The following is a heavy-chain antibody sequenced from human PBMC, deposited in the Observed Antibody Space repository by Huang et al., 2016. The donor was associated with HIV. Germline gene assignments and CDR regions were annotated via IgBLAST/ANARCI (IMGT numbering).Heavy chain of an antibody. D-gene: IGHD3-16*01. Sequence: EVQLVESGGGLVRPGRSLRLSCAASGFTFDDSAMHWVRQTPGKGVEWGSGINWKGGNIAYAASGRGRFTISRDNAKNALYLQMNSLRPEDTALYYCAKDWGYDFGAFDFWGRGTMVTVSS. CDR2: INWKGGNI. CDR3: AKDWGYDFGAFDF. V-gene: IGHV3-9*01. J-gene: IGHJ3*01. CDR1: GFTFDDSA.